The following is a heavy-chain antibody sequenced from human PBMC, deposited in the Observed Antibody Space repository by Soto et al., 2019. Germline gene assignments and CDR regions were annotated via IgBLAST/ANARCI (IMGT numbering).Heavy chain of an antibody. J-gene: IGHJ5*02. CDR3: ARVGPWVPYYYDSSPYTFENWFDP. Sequence: SETLSLTCAVYGGSFSGYYWSWIRQPPGKGLEWIGEINHSGSTNYNPSLKSRVTISVDTSKNQFSLKLSSVTAADTAVYYCARVGPWVPYYYDSSPYTFENWFDPWGQGTLVTVSS. V-gene: IGHV4-34*01. CDR1: GGSFSGYY. D-gene: IGHD3-22*01. CDR2: INHSGST.